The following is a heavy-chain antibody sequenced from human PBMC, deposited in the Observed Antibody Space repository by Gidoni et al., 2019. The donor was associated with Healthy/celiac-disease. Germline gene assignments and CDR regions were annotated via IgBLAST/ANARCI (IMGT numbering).Heavy chain of an antibody. CDR3: ANLDSSGYRPDY. V-gene: IGHV3-23*01. J-gene: IGHJ4*02. CDR2: ISGSGGST. Sequence: EVQLLESGGGLVQPGGSLRLSCAASGFTFSSYAMSWVRQAPGKGLEWVSAISGSGGSTYYADSVKGRFTISRDNSKNTLYLQMNSLRAEDTAVYYCANLDSSGYRPDYWGQGTLVTVSS. D-gene: IGHD3-22*01. CDR1: GFTFSSYA.